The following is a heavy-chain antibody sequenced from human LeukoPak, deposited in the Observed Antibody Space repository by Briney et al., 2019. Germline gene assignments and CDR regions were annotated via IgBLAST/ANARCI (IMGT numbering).Heavy chain of an antibody. CDR3: ARGQWLDYFDY. V-gene: IGHV3-13*01. Sequence: GGSLRLSCAASGFTFSSYDMHWVGQATGKGLEGVSAIGTAGDTYYPGSVKGRFTISRENAKNSSYLQMNSLRAGDTAVYYCARGQWLDYFDYWGQGTLVTVSS. CDR2: IGTAGDT. D-gene: IGHD6-19*01. CDR1: GFTFSSYD. J-gene: IGHJ4*02.